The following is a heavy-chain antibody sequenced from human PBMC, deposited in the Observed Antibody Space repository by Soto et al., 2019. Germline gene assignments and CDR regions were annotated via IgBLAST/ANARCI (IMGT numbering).Heavy chain of an antibody. Sequence: QVQLVESGGGVVQRGRSLRLSCAASGFTFSSYGMHWVRQAPGKGLEWVAVIWYDGSNKYYADSVKGRFTISRDNSKNTLYLQMNSLRAEDTAVYYCARSADTAMGFGYYWGQGTLVTVSS. J-gene: IGHJ4*02. D-gene: IGHD5-18*01. CDR1: GFTFSSYG. CDR3: ARSADTAMGFGYY. CDR2: IWYDGSNK. V-gene: IGHV3-33*01.